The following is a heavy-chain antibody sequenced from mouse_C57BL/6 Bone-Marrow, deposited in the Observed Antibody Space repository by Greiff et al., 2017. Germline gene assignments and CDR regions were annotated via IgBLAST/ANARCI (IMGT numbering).Heavy chain of an antibody. CDR3: ARYYGFYWYFDV. D-gene: IGHD2-2*01. CDR1: GFTFSDYG. J-gene: IGHJ1*03. Sequence: EVQLVESGGGLVKPGGSLKLSCAASGFTFSDYGMHWVRQAPEKGLEWVAYISSGSSTIYYADTVKGRFTISRDNAKNTLFLQRTSLRSEDTAMYYCARYYGFYWYFDVWGTGTTVTVSS. V-gene: IGHV5-17*01. CDR2: ISSGSSTI.